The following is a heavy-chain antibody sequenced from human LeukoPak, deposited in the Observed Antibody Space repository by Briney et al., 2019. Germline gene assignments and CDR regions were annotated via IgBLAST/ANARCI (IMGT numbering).Heavy chain of an antibody. CDR2: IYYSGST. CDR1: GGSISSGDYY. D-gene: IGHD1-26*01. Sequence: SQTLSLTCTVSGGSISSGDYYWSWIRQPPGKGLEWIGYIYYSGSTYYNPSLKSRVTISVDTSKNQSSLKLSSVTAADTAVYYCARDASVVGAANYYFDYWGQGTLVTVSS. CDR3: ARDASVVGAANYYFDY. J-gene: IGHJ4*02. V-gene: IGHV4-30-4*08.